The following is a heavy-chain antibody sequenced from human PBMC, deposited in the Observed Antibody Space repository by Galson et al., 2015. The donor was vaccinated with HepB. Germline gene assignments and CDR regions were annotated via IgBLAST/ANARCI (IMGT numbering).Heavy chain of an antibody. Sequence: SLRLSCAASGFTFSSYGMHWVRQAPGKGLEWVAVISYDGSNKYYADSVKGRFTISRDNSKNTLFLQMNSLRAEDTAVYFCAKDVTAAAFHVDGIDYWGQGTLVTVSS. D-gene: IGHD6-13*01. V-gene: IGHV3-30*18. CDR3: AKDVTAAAFHVDGIDY. CDR2: ISYDGSNK. CDR1: GFTFSSYG. J-gene: IGHJ4*02.